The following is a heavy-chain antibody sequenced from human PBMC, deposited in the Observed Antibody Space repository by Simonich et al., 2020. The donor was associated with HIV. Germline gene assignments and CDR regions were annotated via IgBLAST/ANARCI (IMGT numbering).Heavy chain of an antibody. CDR1: GGTFSSFA. J-gene: IGHJ4*02. Sequence: QVQLVQSGAEVKKPGSSVKVSCKASGGTFSSFAISWVRQAPGLGLEWGGVIIPILGTANYAQMFQGRVTITADESTSTAYMELSSLRSEDTGIYYCARKGGGRGVYYFDYWGQGTLVTVSS. CDR3: ARKGGGRGVYYFDY. V-gene: IGHV1-69*13. CDR2: IIPILGTA. D-gene: IGHD3-10*01.